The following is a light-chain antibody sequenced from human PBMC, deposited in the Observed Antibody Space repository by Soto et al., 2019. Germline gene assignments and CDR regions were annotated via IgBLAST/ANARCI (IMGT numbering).Light chain of an antibody. CDR3: SSYTSSSTLV. J-gene: IGLJ3*02. CDR2: DNN. CDR1: SSSLGAGHA. Sequence: QSVLTQPPSVSGAPGQRVTISCTGSSSSLGAGHAVHWYQQLPGKAPKLLIFDNNHRPSGVPERFAGSKSGASASLAITGLQPEDEGDYYCSSYTSSSTLVFGGGTKLTVL. V-gene: IGLV1-40*01.